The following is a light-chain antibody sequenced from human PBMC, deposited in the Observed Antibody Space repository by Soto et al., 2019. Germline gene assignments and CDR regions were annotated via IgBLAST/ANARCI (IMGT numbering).Light chain of an antibody. CDR1: SSYIGSKY. Sequence: QSALTQPPSASGTPGQRVTISCSGSSSYIGSKYVYWYQQLPGTAPKLLIYRNDQRPSRISDRFSGSKSGTSASLAISGLRSEDEADYYCAAWDDSLSGHVSGTGTKVTVL. CDR2: RND. J-gene: IGLJ1*01. V-gene: IGLV1-47*01. CDR3: AAWDDSLSGHV.